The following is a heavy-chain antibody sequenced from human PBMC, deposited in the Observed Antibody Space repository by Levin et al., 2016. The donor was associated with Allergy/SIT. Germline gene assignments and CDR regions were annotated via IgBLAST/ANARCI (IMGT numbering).Heavy chain of an antibody. D-gene: IGHD3-22*01. V-gene: IGHV1-2*04. J-gene: IGHJ6*02. CDR2: INPNSGGT. Sequence: ASVKVSCKASGYTFTGYYMHWVRQAPGQGLEWMGWINPNSGGTNYAQKFQGWVTMTRDTSISTAYMELSRLRSDDTAVYYCARGGSTYYYDSSGYLGMDVWGQGTTVTVSS. CDR3: ARGGSTYYYDSSGYLGMDV. CDR1: GYTFTGYY.